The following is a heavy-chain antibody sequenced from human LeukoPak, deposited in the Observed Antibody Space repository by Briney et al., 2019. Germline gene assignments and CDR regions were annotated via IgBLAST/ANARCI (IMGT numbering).Heavy chain of an antibody. J-gene: IGHJ5*02. V-gene: IGHV1-8*01. CDR1: GYTFTSYD. CDR2: MNPNSGNT. CDR3: ARGTYYYDSSGYKNWFDP. D-gene: IGHD3-22*01. Sequence: ASVKVSCKASGYTFTSYDISWVRQATGQGLEWMGWMNPNSGNTGYAQKFQGRVTMTRNTSISTAYMELSSLRSEDTAVYYCARGTYYYDSSGYKNWFDPWGQGTLVTVSS.